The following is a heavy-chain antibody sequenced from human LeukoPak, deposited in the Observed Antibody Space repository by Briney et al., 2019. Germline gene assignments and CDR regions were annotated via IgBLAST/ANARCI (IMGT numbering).Heavy chain of an antibody. CDR3: ANYYDSSGYLDY. CDR2: IYHSGST. V-gene: IGHV4-4*02. Sequence: SETLSLTCAVSGGSISSSNWWSWVRQPPGKGLEWIGEIYHSGSTNYNPSLKSRVTISVDKSKNQFSLKLSSVTAADTAVYYCANYYDSSGYLDYWGQGTLVTVSS. D-gene: IGHD3-22*01. CDR1: GGSISSSNW. J-gene: IGHJ4*02.